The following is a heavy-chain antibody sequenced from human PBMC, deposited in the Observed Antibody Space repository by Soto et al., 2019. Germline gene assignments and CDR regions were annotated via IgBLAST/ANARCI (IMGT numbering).Heavy chain of an antibody. CDR2: TYTGGYT. V-gene: IGHV3-53*01. J-gene: IGHJ4*02. Sequence: PGGSLRLSCAASGFIVSDSYINWVRQAPGKGLEWVSVTYTGGYTYYADSVKGRFTISRDNSKNTLYLQMNSLRAEDTAVYYCAREVSGTSFDYWGQGTLVTVSS. CDR3: AREVSGTSFDY. CDR1: GFIVSDSY. D-gene: IGHD1-7*01.